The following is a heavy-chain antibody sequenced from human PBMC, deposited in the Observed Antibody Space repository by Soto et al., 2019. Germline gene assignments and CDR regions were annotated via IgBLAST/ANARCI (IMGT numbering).Heavy chain of an antibody. CDR2: IYYSGST. CDR1: GGSISSSSYY. J-gene: IGHJ2*01. V-gene: IGHV4-39*01. CDR3: ARLPVLGYCSSTSCLNWYFDL. D-gene: IGHD2-2*01. Sequence: QLQLQESGPGLVKPSETLSLTCTVSGGSISSSSYYWGWIRQPPGKGLEWIGRIYYSGSTDYNPSLKSRVTISVDTSKNQFSLKLSSVTAADTAVYYCARLPVLGYCSSTSCLNWYFDLWGRGTLVTVSS.